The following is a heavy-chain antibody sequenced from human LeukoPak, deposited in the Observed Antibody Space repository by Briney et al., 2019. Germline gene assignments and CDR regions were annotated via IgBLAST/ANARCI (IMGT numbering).Heavy chain of an antibody. Sequence: SQTLSLTCTVSGGSISSGDYYWSWIRQPPGKGLEWIGYIYYSGRTYYNPSLKSRVTISVDTSKNQFSLKLSSVTAADTAVYYCARVASSSWYYFDYWGQGTLVTVSS. CDR1: GGSISSGDYY. D-gene: IGHD6-13*01. CDR2: IYYSGRT. CDR3: ARVASSSWYYFDY. V-gene: IGHV4-30-4*08. J-gene: IGHJ4*02.